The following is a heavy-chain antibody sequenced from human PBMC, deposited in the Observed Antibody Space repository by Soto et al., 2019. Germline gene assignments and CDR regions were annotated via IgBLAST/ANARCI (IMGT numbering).Heavy chain of an antibody. CDR1: GYTFTSYG. J-gene: IGHJ5*02. CDR2: XXAXXGXT. D-gene: IGHD6-13*01. V-gene: IGHV1-18*01. Sequence: ASVKVSCKASGYTFTSYGISLVRQAPGQGLEWXGWXXAXXGXTXXXQXXXGRVTMTTDTSTSTAYMELRSLRSDDTAVYYCARVLYSSSSTWFDPWGQGTLVTAS. CDR3: ARVLYSSSSTWFDP.